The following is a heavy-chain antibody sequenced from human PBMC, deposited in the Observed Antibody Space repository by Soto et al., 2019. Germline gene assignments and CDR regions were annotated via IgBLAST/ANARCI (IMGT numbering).Heavy chain of an antibody. V-gene: IGHV2-5*02. CDR1: GFSLTTDRVG. CDR3: AHACGGRCLY. CDR2: IYWDDSK. D-gene: IGHD2-15*01. J-gene: IGHJ4*02. Sequence: QITLKESGPTLVKPTQTLTLTCTFSGFSLTTDRVGVGWIRQPPGEALEWLAVIYWDDSKTYRPSLESRLTMTKDTSKNQVALTMTNMDSLDTAPYYCAHACGGRCLYWGQGTLVTVSS.